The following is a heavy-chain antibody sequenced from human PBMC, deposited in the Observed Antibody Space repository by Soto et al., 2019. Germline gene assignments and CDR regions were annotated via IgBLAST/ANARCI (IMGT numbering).Heavy chain of an antibody. CDR3: AKGNFLLTGQPRHFDY. Sequence: EVQLLESGGGLVQPGGSLRLSCAASGFTFSSYAMSWVRQAPGKGLEWVSAISGSGGSTYYADSVKGRFTISRDNSKNTLYLQMNSLRAEDTAVYYCAKGNFLLTGQPRHFDYWGQGTLVTVSS. CDR2: ISGSGGST. D-gene: IGHD3-9*01. J-gene: IGHJ4*02. CDR1: GFTFSSYA. V-gene: IGHV3-23*01.